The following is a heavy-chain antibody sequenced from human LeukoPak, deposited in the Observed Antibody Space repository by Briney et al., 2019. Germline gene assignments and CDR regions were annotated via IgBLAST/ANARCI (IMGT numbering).Heavy chain of an antibody. CDR3: ASWDYYDSAGTGGMDV. CDR2: ISFNGSST. D-gene: IGHD3-22*01. CDR1: GFTFRSYA. J-gene: IGHJ6*02. V-gene: IGHV3-64*01. Sequence: GGSLRLSCAASGFTFRSYAMHWVRQAPGKGLDHVSAISFNGSSTYYANSVKGRFTISRDNSKNTLCLQMGSLRAEDMGVYYCASWDYYDSAGTGGMDVWGQGTTVTVSS.